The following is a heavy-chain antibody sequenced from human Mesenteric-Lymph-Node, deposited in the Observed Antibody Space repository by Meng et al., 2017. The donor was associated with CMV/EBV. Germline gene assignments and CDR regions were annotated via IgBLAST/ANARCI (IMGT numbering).Heavy chain of an antibody. V-gene: IGHV4-34*01. CDR2: INHSGST. CDR1: GGSFSGYY. Sequence: SETRSLTCAVYGGSFSGYYWSWIRQPPGKGLEWIGEINHSGSTNYNPSLKSRVTISVDTSKNQFSLKLSSVTAADTAVYYCARDRGDYYYSHGMDVWGQGTTVTVSS. CDR3: ARDRGDYYYSHGMDV. J-gene: IGHJ6*02.